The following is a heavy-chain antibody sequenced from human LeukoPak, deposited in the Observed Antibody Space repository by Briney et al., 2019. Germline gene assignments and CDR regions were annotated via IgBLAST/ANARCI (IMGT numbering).Heavy chain of an antibody. Sequence: GGSLRLSCAASGFTFSSYWMGWVRQAPGKRLEWVANMNIDGSEKYYADSAKGRFTISRDNARNSVYLQMNSLRVEDTAVYYCARDPVEWEXLLDYWGQGTLVXVSS. CDR2: MNIDGSEK. J-gene: IGHJ4*02. CDR1: GFTFSSYW. CDR3: ARDPVEWEXLLDY. D-gene: IGHD1-26*01. V-gene: IGHV3-7*01.